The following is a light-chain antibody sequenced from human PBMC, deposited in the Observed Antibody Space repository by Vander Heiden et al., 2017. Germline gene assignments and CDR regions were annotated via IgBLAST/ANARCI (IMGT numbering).Light chain of an antibody. V-gene: IGLV2-8*01. Sequence: QSALTQPPSASGSPGQSVTISCTGTSSDVGGYNYVSWYQPHPGKAPKLIVYDVSERPSGVPDRFSGSKSGNTASLTVSGLQAEDEADYYCSSYAGRNNVVFGGGTKLTVL. CDR1: SSDVGGYNY. CDR2: DVS. J-gene: IGLJ2*01. CDR3: SSYAGRNNVV.